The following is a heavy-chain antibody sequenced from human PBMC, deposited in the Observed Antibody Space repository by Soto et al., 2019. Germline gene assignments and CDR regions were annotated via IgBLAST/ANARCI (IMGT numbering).Heavy chain of an antibody. CDR2: IYYSGST. CDR3: ARVSRPNWFDP. CDR1: GGSISSSSYY. V-gene: IGHV4-39*01. J-gene: IGHJ5*02. Sequence: SETLSLTCTVSGGSISSSSYYWGWIRQPPGKGLEWIGSIYYSGSTYYNPSLKSRVTISVDTSKNQFSLKLSSVTAADTVVYYCARVSRPNWFDPWGQGTLVTVSS.